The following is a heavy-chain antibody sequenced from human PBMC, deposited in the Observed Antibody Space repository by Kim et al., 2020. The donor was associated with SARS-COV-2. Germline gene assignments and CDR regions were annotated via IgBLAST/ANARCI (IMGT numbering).Heavy chain of an antibody. D-gene: IGHD3-22*01. CDR3: ARLLTLYDSSGYAPN. Sequence: GGSLRLSCAASGFTFSSYSMNWVRQAPGKGLEWVSSISSSSSYIYYADSVKDRFTISRDNAKNSLYLQMNSLRAEDTAVYYCARLLTLYDSSGYAPNWGQGTLVTVSS. CDR1: GFTFSSYS. J-gene: IGHJ4*02. CDR2: ISSSSSYI. V-gene: IGHV3-21*01.